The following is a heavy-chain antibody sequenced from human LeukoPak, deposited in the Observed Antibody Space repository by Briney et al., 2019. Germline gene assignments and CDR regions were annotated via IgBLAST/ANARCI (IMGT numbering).Heavy chain of an antibody. CDR3: VRVVTGSVDY. CDR1: GGSISGHY. J-gene: IGHJ4*02. D-gene: IGHD3-10*01. Sequence: SETLSLTCTVSGGSISGHYWGWIRQPPGKGLEWIGHIYYTGDTNYIPSLESRVTISVDTSKNQFSLKLGSVTAADPAIYYCVRVVTGSVDYWGQGALVTVSS. V-gene: IGHV4-59*11. CDR2: IYYTGDT.